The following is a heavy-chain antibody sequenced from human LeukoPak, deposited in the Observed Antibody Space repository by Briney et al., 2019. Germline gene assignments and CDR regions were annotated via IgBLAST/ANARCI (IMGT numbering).Heavy chain of an antibody. CDR1: GYTFTTYG. Sequence: AAVKVSCKGSGYTFTTYGINWVRQAPGQGLEWMGWISVYNGNTNYAPKFQGRVTMTTDTSTTTGYLELRSLRSDDTAVYHCARARAPASGSYYDAFDIWGQGTMVTVSS. J-gene: IGHJ3*02. D-gene: IGHD3-10*01. V-gene: IGHV1-18*01. CDR3: ARARAPASGSYYDAFDI. CDR2: ISVYNGNT.